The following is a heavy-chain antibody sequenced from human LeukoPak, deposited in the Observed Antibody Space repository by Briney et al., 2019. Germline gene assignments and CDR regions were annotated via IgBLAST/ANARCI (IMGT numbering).Heavy chain of an antibody. J-gene: IGHJ6*03. CDR2: SSAYNGNT. CDR1: GYTFTRYG. Sequence: ASVKASYKASGYTFTRYGVNGGRRAPGQRLGWRGGSSAYNGNTHFAQKLQGRVTMTTDTSTSTAYLELRSLRSDDTAVYYCARVVTIFGVAVPNGGYYMDVWGKGTTVTVSS. V-gene: IGHV1-18*01. CDR3: ARVVTIFGVAVPNGGYYMDV. D-gene: IGHD3-3*01.